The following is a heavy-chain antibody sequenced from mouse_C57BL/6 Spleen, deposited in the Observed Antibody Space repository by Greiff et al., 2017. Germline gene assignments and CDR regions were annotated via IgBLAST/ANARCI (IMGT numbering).Heavy chain of an antibody. CDR3: ARYDYDRGYFDV. CDR2: IYPGSGST. D-gene: IGHD2-4*01. Sequence: QVQLQQPGAELVKPGASVKMSCKASGYTFTSYWITWVKQRPGQGLEWIGDIYPGSGSTNYNEKFKSKATLTVDTSSSTAYMQLSSLTSEDSAVYYCARYDYDRGYFDVWGTGTTVTVSS. CDR1: GYTFTSYW. J-gene: IGHJ1*03. V-gene: IGHV1-55*01.